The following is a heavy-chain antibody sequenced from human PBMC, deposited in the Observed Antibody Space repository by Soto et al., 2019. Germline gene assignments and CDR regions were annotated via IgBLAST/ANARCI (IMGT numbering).Heavy chain of an antibody. CDR1: GFDFNTYG. J-gene: IGHJ5*02. CDR3: AKDSSVTASGSGGWFDP. V-gene: IGHV3-30*18. Sequence: QVQLVKSGGGVVQPGRSLRLSCAASGFDFNTYGLHWVRQAPGKGLEWVADISFDGGSQYYADSVKGRINISRDKSKSTLYLQMNSLGAEDTATYFCAKDSSVTASGSGGWFDPWGPGTLVSVSS. D-gene: IGHD1-26*01. CDR2: ISFDGGSQ.